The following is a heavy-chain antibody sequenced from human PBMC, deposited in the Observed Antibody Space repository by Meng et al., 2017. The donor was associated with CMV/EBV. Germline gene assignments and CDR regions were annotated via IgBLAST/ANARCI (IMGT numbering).Heavy chain of an antibody. D-gene: IGHD1/OR15-1a*01. V-gene: IGHV3-23*01. Sequence: GGSLRLSCATSGFTFNIYAITWVRQAPGKGLEWVSSISGNSGSTYYADSVKGRFTISRDNSKNTLYQQMNSLRAEDTAVYYCARSLTGTGYFFDYWGQGTLVTVSS. J-gene: IGHJ4*02. CDR3: ARSLTGTGYFFDY. CDR2: ISGNSGST. CDR1: GFTFNIYA.